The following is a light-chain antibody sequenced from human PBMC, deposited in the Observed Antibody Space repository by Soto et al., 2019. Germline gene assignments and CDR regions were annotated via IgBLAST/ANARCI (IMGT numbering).Light chain of an antibody. V-gene: IGKV1-39*01. CDR3: QQSLSSPQIT. J-gene: IGKJ5*01. Sequence: DIGMTQSPSSLSASVGDRVTITCRASQSISDYLHWYQQRPGKAPKLLIYAASSLQSGVPSRFSGSGSGTDFTLTISSLQPEDFATYYCQQSLSSPQITFGQGTRLEIK. CDR2: AAS. CDR1: QSISDY.